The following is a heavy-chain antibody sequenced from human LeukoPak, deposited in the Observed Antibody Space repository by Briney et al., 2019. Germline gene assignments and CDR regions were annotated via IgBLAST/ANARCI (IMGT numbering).Heavy chain of an antibody. CDR1: GGSISSYY. Sequence: SETLSLTCTVSGGSISSYYWSWIRQPPGKGLEWIWYIHHSGSTYYNPSLKSRVTISVDRSKNQFSLKLSSVTAADTAVYYCARMALNTAMVPYYYYYMDVWGKGTTVTVSS. D-gene: IGHD5-18*01. CDR2: IHHSGST. J-gene: IGHJ6*03. CDR3: ARMALNTAMVPYYYYYMDV. V-gene: IGHV4-59*12.